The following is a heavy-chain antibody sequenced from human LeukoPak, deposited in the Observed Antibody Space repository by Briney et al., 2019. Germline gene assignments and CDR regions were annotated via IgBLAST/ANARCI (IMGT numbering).Heavy chain of an antibody. CDR2: ISIIGSTI. CDR1: GFTFSDYY. J-gene: IGHJ4*02. Sequence: PGGSLRLSCAASGFTFSDYYMSWIPQAPGKGLEWVSYISIIGSTIYNADPSKGRFTISRDNAKNSLYLQMSSLRAEDTAVYYCARDNGDAFDYWGQGTLVTVSS. CDR3: ARDNGDAFDY. D-gene: IGHD4-17*01. V-gene: IGHV3-11*01.